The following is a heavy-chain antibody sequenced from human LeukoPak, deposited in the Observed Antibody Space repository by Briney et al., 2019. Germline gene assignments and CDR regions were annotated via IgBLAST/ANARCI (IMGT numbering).Heavy chain of an antibody. CDR3: ARDFLSGSCDY. CDR2: INSDGSST. D-gene: IGHD1-26*01. J-gene: IGHJ4*02. Sequence: GGSLRLSCAASGFTFSSYWMHWVRQAPGKGLVWVSRINSDGSSTSYADSVKGRFTISRDNAKSTLYLQMNSLRAEDTAVYYCARDFLSGSCDYWGQGTLVTVSS. CDR1: GFTFSSYW. V-gene: IGHV3-74*01.